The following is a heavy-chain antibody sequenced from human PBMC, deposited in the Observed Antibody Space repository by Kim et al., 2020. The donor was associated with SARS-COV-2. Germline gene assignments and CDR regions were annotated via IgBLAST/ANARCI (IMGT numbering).Heavy chain of an antibody. CDR3: ARGPLRCRGHSSSGGSCYPPGYYYYYGMDV. V-gene: IGHV4-34*01. CDR2: INHSGST. D-gene: IGHD2-15*01. J-gene: IGHJ6*02. CDR1: GGSFSGYY. Sequence: SETLSLTCAVYGGSFSGYYWSWIRQPPGKGLEWIGEINHSGSTNYNPSLKSRVTISVDTSKNQFSLKLSSVTAADTAVYYCARGPLRCRGHSSSGGSCYPPGYYYYYGMDVWGQGTTVTVSS.